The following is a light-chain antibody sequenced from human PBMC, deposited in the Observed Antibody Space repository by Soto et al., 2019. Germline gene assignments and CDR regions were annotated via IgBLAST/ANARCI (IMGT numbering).Light chain of an antibody. CDR2: GAS. CDR3: LQNHNYPRT. CDR1: QSIGSW. Sequence: DRVTITCRASQSIGSWLAWYQQTPGKAPRLLISGASRLQSGVPSRFSGSGSGAAFTLTITSLRPEDSATYYCLQNHNYPRTFGQGTKVDI. J-gene: IGKJ1*01. V-gene: IGKV1-5*01.